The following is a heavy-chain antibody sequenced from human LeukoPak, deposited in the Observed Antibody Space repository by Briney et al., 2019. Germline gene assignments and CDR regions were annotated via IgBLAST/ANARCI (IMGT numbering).Heavy chain of an antibody. Sequence: TSSETLSLTCAVYGGSFSGYYWSWIRQPPGKGLGWIGEINHSGSTNYNPSLKSRVTISVDTSKNQFSLKLSSVTAADTAVYYCARLLVGVITTHSGDCWGQGTLVTVSS. CDR1: GGSFSGYY. D-gene: IGHD3-22*01. CDR3: ARLLVGVITTHSGDC. J-gene: IGHJ4*02. CDR2: INHSGST. V-gene: IGHV4-34*01.